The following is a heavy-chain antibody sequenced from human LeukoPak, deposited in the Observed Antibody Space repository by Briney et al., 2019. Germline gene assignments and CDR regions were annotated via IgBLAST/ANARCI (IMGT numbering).Heavy chain of an antibody. D-gene: IGHD3-10*01. CDR3: VREFRGGYFYY. J-gene: IGHJ4*02. CDR1: GYTFTNYY. CDR2: VNLSGGNT. V-gene: IGHV1-46*01. Sequence: ASVKVSCKASGYTFTNYYIHWVRQAPGQGLEWMGLVNLSGGNTNYAQRFRGRVTMTRDTSTGTVYMDLSSLGSDDTAVYHCVREFRGGYFYYWGQGTLVTVSS.